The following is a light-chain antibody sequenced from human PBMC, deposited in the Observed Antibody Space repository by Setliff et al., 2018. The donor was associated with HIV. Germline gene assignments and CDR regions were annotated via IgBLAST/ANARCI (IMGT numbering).Light chain of an antibody. J-gene: IGKJ3*01. CDR2: WES. V-gene: IGKV4-1*01. CDR1: QSVLFSSNNRNY. CDR3: QQYYSAPLT. Sequence: DIAMTQSPDSLAVSLGERATINCKSSQSVLFSSNNRNYLAWYQQKPGQPPKLLIYWESTRESGVPDRFSGSGSGTDFTLTISSLQAEDVAVYYCQQYYSAPLTFGPGTKVDIK.